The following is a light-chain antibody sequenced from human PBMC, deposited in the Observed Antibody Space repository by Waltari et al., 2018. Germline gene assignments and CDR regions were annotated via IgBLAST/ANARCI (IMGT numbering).Light chain of an antibody. Sequence: DIQMTQSPSSLSASVGDRVTITCQASQDIYNYLNWYQQKPGKAPRLLIFDESNLETGVPSRLSGSGSGTDFNFTISSLQPEDFATYYCQQYDDPLYSFGQGTKVENK. V-gene: IGKV1-33*01. J-gene: IGKJ2*03. CDR1: QDIYNY. CDR2: DES. CDR3: QQYDDPLYS.